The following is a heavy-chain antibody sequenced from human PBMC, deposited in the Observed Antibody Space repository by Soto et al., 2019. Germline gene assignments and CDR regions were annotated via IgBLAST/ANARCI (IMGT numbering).Heavy chain of an antibody. V-gene: IGHV3-48*03. CDR1: GFTFSSYE. CDR3: ASPNDYGCWSGYYDY. J-gene: IGHJ4*02. D-gene: IGHD3-3*01. Sequence: GGSLRLSCAASGFTFSSYEMNWVRQAPGEGLEWVSYISSSGSTIYYADSVKGRFTISRDNAKNSLYLQMNSLRAEDTDVYYYASPNDYGCWSGYYDYWGQGTLVTVSS. CDR2: ISSSGSTI.